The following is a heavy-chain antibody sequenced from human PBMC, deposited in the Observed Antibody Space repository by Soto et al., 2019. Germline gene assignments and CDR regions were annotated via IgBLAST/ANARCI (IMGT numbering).Heavy chain of an antibody. D-gene: IGHD6-13*01. Sequence: QLQLQESGPGLVKPSETLSLTCTVSGGSISSSSYYWGWIRQPPGKGLEWIGSIYYSGSTYYNPSLKSRVTISVDTSKNQFSLKLSSVTAADTAVYYCARGPGYEVYYYGMDVWGQGTTVTVSS. J-gene: IGHJ6*02. CDR2: IYYSGST. CDR1: GGSISSSSYY. CDR3: ARGPGYEVYYYGMDV. V-gene: IGHV4-39*01.